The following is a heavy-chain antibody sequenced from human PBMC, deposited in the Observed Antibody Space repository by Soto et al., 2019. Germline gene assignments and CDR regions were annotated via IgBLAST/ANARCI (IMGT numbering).Heavy chain of an antibody. CDR1: GGTFSSYA. J-gene: IGHJ6*02. Sequence: AVKVSCKASGGTFSSYAISWVRQAPGQGLEWMGGIIPIFGTANYAQKFQGRVTITADESTSTAYMELSSLRSEDTAVYYCARVTAMVTYGMDVWGQGTTVTRLL. D-gene: IGHD5-18*01. V-gene: IGHV1-69*13. CDR2: IIPIFGTA. CDR3: ARVTAMVTYGMDV.